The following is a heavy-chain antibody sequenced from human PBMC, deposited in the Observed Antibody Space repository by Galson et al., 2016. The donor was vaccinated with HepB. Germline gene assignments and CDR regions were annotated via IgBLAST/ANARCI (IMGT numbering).Heavy chain of an antibody. D-gene: IGHD5-12*01. J-gene: IGHJ4*02. CDR3: AHSIPGHSGSDWVFDF. Sequence: PALVKPPQTLTLTCTFSGFSLSTSGVGVGWIRQPPGKALEWLAVIYWDDDKRYSPSLKNTLTITKDTSKNQVVLAMTNMDPVDTATYYCAHSIPGHSGSDWVFDFWGQGTLVTVSS. CDR2: IYWDDDK. CDR1: GFSLSTSGVG. V-gene: IGHV2-5*02.